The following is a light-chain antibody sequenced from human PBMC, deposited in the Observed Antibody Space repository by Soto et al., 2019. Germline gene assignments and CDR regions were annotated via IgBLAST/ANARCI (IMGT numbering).Light chain of an antibody. Sequence: DIQLTQSPSSLSASVGDRVTITCRTSQNIGNYLNWYQQKPGKAPNLLICASSTLQSGVPSRFSGSGSGTDFTLTISILQPEDYATYYCQQSYRNPRTFGQGTKVDI. J-gene: IGKJ1*01. CDR3: QQSYRNPRT. CDR2: ASS. CDR1: QNIGNY. V-gene: IGKV1-39*01.